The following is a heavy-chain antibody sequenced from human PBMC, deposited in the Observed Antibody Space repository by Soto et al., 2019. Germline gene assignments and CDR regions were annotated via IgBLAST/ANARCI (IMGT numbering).Heavy chain of an antibody. Sequence: GEPLKISCSASGFTFSSFAMHWVRQAPGKGQEYISSISDTGGYTPYADSVKGRFTISRDNSKNTLYLQMCSLGTDDTSVYYCVKDHGTAMGRRGLASWGQGALINVSS. D-gene: IGHD3-10*01. CDR1: GFTFSSFA. J-gene: IGHJ4*02. V-gene: IGHV3-64D*06. CDR3: VKDHGTAMGRRGLAS. CDR2: ISDTGGYT.